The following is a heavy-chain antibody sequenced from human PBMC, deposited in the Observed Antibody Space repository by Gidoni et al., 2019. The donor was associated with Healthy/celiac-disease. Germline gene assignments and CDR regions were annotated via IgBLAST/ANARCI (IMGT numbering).Heavy chain of an antibody. CDR3: ARTRSYPYDFDY. D-gene: IGHD1-26*01. Sequence: QLQLQESGPGLVKPSETLSLTCTVSGGSISSSSYYWGWIRQPPGKGLEWIGSIYYSGSTYYNPSLKSRVAISVDTSKNQFSLKLISVTAADTAVYYCARTRSYPYDFDYWGQGTLVTVSS. V-gene: IGHV4-39*01. CDR2: IYYSGST. J-gene: IGHJ4*02. CDR1: GGSISSSSYY.